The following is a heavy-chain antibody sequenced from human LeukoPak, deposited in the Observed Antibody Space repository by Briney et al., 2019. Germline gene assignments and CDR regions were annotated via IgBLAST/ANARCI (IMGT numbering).Heavy chain of an antibody. Sequence: GGSLRLSCAASGITFSSHAMSWVRQAPGKGLEWVSLISGSGGHTYYGDSVKGRFTISKDNSKSTLYLQMNSLRAEDTAVYYCAKGGVATMRDGYNYYYYYMEVWGRGTTVTVSS. CDR2: ISGSGGHT. CDR3: AKGGVATMRDGYNYYYYYMEV. CDR1: GITFSSHA. J-gene: IGHJ6*03. V-gene: IGHV3-23*01. D-gene: IGHD5-24*01.